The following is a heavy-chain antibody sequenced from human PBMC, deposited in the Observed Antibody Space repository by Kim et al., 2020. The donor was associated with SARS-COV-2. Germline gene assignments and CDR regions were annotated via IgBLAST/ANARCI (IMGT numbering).Heavy chain of an antibody. D-gene: IGHD3-10*01. V-gene: IGHV3-33*01. Sequence: GGSLRLSCAASGFTFSSYGMHWVRQAPGKGLEWVAVIWYDGSNKYYADSVKGRFTISRDNSKNTLYLQMNSLRAEDTAVYYCARDQKTYYYGSGRHSYYYYGMDVWGQGTTVTVSS. CDR1: GFTFSSYG. CDR3: ARDQKTYYYGSGRHSYYYYGMDV. CDR2: IWYDGSNK. J-gene: IGHJ6*02.